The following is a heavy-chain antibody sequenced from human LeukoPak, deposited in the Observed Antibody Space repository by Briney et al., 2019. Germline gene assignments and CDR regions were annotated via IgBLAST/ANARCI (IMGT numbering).Heavy chain of an antibody. CDR1: GGSISSSSYY. CDR3: ARASGSYYGFNWFDP. Sequence: SETLSLTCTVSGGSISSSSYYWGWIRQPPGKGLEWIGSIYYSGSTYYNPSLKSRVAISVDTSKNQFSLKLSSVTAADTAVYYCARASGSYYGFNWFDPWGQGTLVTVSS. J-gene: IGHJ5*02. CDR2: IYYSGST. V-gene: IGHV4-39*07. D-gene: IGHD1-26*01.